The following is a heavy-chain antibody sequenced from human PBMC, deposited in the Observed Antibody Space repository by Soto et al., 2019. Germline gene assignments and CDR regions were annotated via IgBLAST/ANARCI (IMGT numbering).Heavy chain of an antibody. J-gene: IGHJ4*02. CDR2: IYYSGST. Sequence: SETLSLTCTVSGGSISSGGYYWSWIRLHPGKGLEWIGYIYYSGSTYYNPSLKSRVTISVDTSKNQFSLKLSSVTAADTAVYYCARVPAAGSVFGYFDYWGQGTLVTVSS. V-gene: IGHV4-31*03. CDR1: GGSISSGGYY. D-gene: IGHD6-13*01. CDR3: ARVPAAGSVFGYFDY.